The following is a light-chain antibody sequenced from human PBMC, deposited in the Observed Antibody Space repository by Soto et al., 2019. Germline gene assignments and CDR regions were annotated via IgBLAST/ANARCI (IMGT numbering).Light chain of an antibody. CDR2: DAS. J-gene: IGKJ1*01. CDR1: QSIGLA. V-gene: IGKV3-11*01. CDR3: QQRTDRPPWT. Sequence: EIVLTQSPATLSLSPGERATLSCRASQSIGLAIAWYQHKPGQAPRLLIFDASQRATGIPARFRGSGSGTDFTLSISSLEPEDFAVYYCQQRTDRPPWTFGQGTKMDI.